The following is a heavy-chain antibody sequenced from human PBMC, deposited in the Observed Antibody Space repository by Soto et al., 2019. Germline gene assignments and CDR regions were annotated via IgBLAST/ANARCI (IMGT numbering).Heavy chain of an antibody. D-gene: IGHD3-10*01. CDR3: VRDPRVVRFDN. CDR1: GFTFSGYW. J-gene: IGHJ4*02. V-gene: IGHV3-7*01. CDR2: IKEDGSER. Sequence: PGGSLRLSCAASGFTFSGYWMTWVRQAPGKGLEWVANIKEDGSERYYGDSVKGRFTISRDNAKKSVYLQMNSLRAEDTAVYYCVRDPRVVRFDNWGQGTLVTV.